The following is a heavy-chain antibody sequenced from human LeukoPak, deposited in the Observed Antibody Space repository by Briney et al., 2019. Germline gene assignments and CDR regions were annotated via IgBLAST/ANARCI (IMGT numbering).Heavy chain of an antibody. CDR2: IWYDGSNK. D-gene: IGHD5-24*01. V-gene: IGHV3-33*01. J-gene: IGHJ4*02. Sequence: GRSLRLSCAASGFTFSSYGMHWVRQAPGKGLEWVVVIWYDGSNKYYADSVKGRFTISRDNSKNTLYLQMNSLRAEDTAVYYCARGWLGQASVDYWGQGTLVTVSS. CDR3: ARGWLGQASVDY. CDR1: GFTFSSYG.